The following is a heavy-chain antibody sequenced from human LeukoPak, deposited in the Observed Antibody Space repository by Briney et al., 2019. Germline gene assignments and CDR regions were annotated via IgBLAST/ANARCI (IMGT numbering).Heavy chain of an antibody. CDR2: IKQDGSEK. D-gene: IGHD6-6*01. V-gene: IGHV3-7*01. J-gene: IGHJ4*02. Sequence: PGGSLRLSCAASGFTFSSYWMSWVRQAPGKGLEWVANIKQDGSEKYYVDSVKGRFTISRDNSKNTLYLQMNSLRAEDTAVYFCARDTRQRAPSSSFDYWGQGTLVTVSS. CDR3: ARDTRQRAPSSSFDY. CDR1: GFTFSSYW.